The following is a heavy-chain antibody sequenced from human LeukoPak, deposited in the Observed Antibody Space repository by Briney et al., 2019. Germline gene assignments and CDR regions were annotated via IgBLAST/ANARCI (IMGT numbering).Heavy chain of an antibody. D-gene: IGHD5-24*01. J-gene: IGHJ4*02. V-gene: IGHV4-59*01. CDR1: GGSISSYY. CDR3: ARDQGWLHDY. Sequence: SETLSLTCTVSGGSISSYYWSWIRQPPGKGLEWIGYIYYSGSTNYNPSLKSRVTISVDTSKNQFSLKLSSVTAADTAVYYCARDQGWLHDYWGQGTLVTVSS. CDR2: IYYSGST.